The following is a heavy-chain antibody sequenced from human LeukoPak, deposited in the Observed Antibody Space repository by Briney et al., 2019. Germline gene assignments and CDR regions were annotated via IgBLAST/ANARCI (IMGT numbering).Heavy chain of an antibody. CDR2: INPSGGST. CDR3: ARSFRGDFWSGYYTGPFY. Sequence: ASVQVSCKASGYTFTSYYMHWVRQAPGQGLEWMGIINPSGGSTSYAQKFQGRVTMTRDTSTSTVYMELSSLRSEDTAVYYCARSFRGDFWSGYYTGPFYWGQGTLVTVSS. J-gene: IGHJ4*02. V-gene: IGHV1-46*01. CDR1: GYTFTSYY. D-gene: IGHD3-3*01.